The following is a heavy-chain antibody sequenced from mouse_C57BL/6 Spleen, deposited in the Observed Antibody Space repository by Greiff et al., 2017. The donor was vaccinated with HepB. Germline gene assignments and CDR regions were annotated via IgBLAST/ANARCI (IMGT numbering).Heavy chain of an antibody. V-gene: IGHV1-69*01. CDR2: IDPSDSYT. CDR3: ATAYDYFAWFAY. J-gene: IGHJ3*01. Sequence: QVQLQQPGAELVMPGASVKLSCKASGYTLTSYWMHWVKQRPGQGLEWIGEIDPSDSYTNYNQKFKGKSTLTVDKSSRTAYMQLSSLTSEDSAVYYCATAYDYFAWFAYWGQGTLVTFSA. CDR1: GYTLTSYW. D-gene: IGHD2-4*01.